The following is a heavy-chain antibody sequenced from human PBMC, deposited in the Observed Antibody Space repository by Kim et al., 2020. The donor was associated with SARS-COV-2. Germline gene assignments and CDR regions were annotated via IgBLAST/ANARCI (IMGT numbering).Heavy chain of an antibody. Sequence: GGSLRLSCAASGFTFSSYGMHWVRQAPGKGLEWVAVIWYDGSNKYYADSVKGRFTISRDNSKNTLYLQMNSLRAEDTAVYYCARVGAYSSSWYGYYYYGMDVWGQGTTVTVSS. CDR1: GFTFSSYG. D-gene: IGHD6-13*01. V-gene: IGHV3-33*01. CDR3: ARVGAYSSSWYGYYYYGMDV. CDR2: IWYDGSNK. J-gene: IGHJ6*02.